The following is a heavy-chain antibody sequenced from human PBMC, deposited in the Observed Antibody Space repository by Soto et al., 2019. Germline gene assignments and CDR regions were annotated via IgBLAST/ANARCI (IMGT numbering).Heavy chain of an antibody. V-gene: IGHV4-59*08. CDR1: GGSISSYY. J-gene: IGHJ5*02. D-gene: IGHD3-3*01. Sequence: SETLSLTCTVSGGSISSYYWCWIRQPPGKGLEWIGYIYYSGSTNYNPSLKSRVTISVDTSKNQFSLKLSSVTAADTAVYYCARNFGESHFDPWGQGTPVTVSS. CDR3: ARNFGESHFDP. CDR2: IYYSGST.